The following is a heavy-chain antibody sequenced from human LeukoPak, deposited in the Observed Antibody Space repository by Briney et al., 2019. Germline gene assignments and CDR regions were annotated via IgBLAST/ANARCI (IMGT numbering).Heavy chain of an antibody. Sequence: GGSLRLSCAASGFTFSSYGMHWVRKAPGKGLEWVAVISYDGSNKYYADSVKGRFTISRDNSKNTLYLQMNSLRAEDTAVYYCAKNSGILSNWFDPWGQGTLVTVSS. J-gene: IGHJ5*02. CDR3: AKNSGILSNWFDP. CDR2: ISYDGSNK. D-gene: IGHD2-15*01. CDR1: GFTFSSYG. V-gene: IGHV3-30*18.